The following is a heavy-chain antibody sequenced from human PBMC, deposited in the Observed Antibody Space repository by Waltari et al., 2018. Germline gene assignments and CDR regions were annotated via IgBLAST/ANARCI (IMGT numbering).Heavy chain of an antibody. D-gene: IGHD3-3*01. Sequence: QVQLVESGGGVVQPGRSLRLSCAASGFTFSSYAMHWVRQAPGKGWEWVAVIADDGSNRVYADSMKGRFTISRDNSKDTLYLQMNSLRAEDTAVYYCAGDYLGIWSGYYSYWGQGTLVTVSS. CDR2: IADDGSNR. J-gene: IGHJ4*02. CDR3: AGDYLGIWSGYYSY. CDR1: GFTFSSYA. V-gene: IGHV3-30-3*01.